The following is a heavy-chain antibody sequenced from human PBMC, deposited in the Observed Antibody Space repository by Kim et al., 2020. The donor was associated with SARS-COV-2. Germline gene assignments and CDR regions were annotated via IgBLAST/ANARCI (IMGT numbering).Heavy chain of an antibody. D-gene: IGHD2-15*01. V-gene: IGHV4-34*01. Sequence: SETLSLTCAVYGGSFSGYYWSWIRQPPGKGLEWIGEINHSGSTNYNPSLKSRVTISVDTSKNQFSLKLSSVTAADTAVYYCARGLRGTSTVVSDSNWFDPSGQGTLVTVSS. CDR3: ARGLRGTSTVVSDSNWFDP. J-gene: IGHJ5*02. CDR1: GGSFSGYY. CDR2: INHSGST.